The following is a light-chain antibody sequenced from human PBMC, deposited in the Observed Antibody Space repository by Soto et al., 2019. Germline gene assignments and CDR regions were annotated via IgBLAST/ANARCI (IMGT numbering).Light chain of an antibody. Sequence: DIQMTQSPSSLSASVGDRVTITCQASPDISNYLNWYQQKPGKAPKLLIYDASNLETGVPSRFSVSGSGTDFTFTISSLQPEDIATYYCQQYDNLPLTFGGGTKVEIK. V-gene: IGKV1-33*01. CDR2: DAS. CDR1: PDISNY. CDR3: QQYDNLPLT. J-gene: IGKJ4*01.